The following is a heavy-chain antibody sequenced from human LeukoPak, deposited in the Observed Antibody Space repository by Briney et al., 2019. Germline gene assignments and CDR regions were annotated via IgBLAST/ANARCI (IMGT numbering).Heavy chain of an antibody. D-gene: IGHD3-22*01. CDR1: GGSISSGDYY. CDR2: IYYSGST. Sequence: SSETLSLTCTVSGGSISSGDYYWSWIRQPPGKGLEWIGYIYYSGSTYYNPSLKSRVTISVDTSKNQFSLKLSSVTAADTAVYYCARPPTYYYDSSGIDAFDIWGQGTMVTVSS. J-gene: IGHJ3*02. CDR3: ARPPTYYYDSSGIDAFDI. V-gene: IGHV4-30-4*08.